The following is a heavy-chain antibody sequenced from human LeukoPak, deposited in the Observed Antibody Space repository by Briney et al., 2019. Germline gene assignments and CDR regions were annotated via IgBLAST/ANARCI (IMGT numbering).Heavy chain of an antibody. CDR3: ARDCSGGSCYSLGY. D-gene: IGHD2-15*01. CDR1: GFTFSSYA. Sequence: TGGSLRLSCAASGFTFSSYAMHWVRQAPGKGLELVAVISYDGSNKYYADSVKGRFTISRDNSKNTLYLQMNSLRAEDTAVYYCARDCSGGSCYSLGYWGQGTLVTVSS. V-gene: IGHV3-30-3*01. CDR2: ISYDGSNK. J-gene: IGHJ4*02.